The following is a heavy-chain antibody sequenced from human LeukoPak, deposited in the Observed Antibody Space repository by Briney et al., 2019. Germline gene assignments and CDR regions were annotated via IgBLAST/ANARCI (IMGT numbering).Heavy chain of an antibody. Sequence: SGTLSLTCAVSGGSISSSNWWSWVRQPPGKGLEWIGEIYHSGSTNHNPSLKSRVTISVDKSKNQFSLKLSSVTAADTAVYYCARTDYYGSGSLPYWGQGTLVTVSS. J-gene: IGHJ4*02. CDR1: GGSISSSNW. CDR3: ARTDYYGSGSLPY. CDR2: IYHSGST. D-gene: IGHD3-10*01. V-gene: IGHV4-4*02.